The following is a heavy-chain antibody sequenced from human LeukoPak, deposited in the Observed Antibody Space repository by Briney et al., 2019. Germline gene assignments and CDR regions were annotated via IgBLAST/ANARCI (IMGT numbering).Heavy chain of an antibody. D-gene: IGHD2-2*02. Sequence: ASVKVSCKACGYTFTGYYMNWVRQAPGQGLEWMGWINPNSGGTNYAQKFQGRVTMARDTSISTAYMELSRLRSDDTAVYYCARDIVVVPAAIGNYYYYMDVWGKGTTVTVSS. J-gene: IGHJ6*03. CDR3: ARDIVVVPAAIGNYYYYMDV. V-gene: IGHV1-2*02. CDR1: GYTFTGYY. CDR2: INPNSGGT.